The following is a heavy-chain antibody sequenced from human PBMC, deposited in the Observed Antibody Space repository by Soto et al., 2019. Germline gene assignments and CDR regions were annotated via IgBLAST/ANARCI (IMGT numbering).Heavy chain of an antibody. D-gene: IGHD2-15*01. Sequence: PGESLKISCKGSGYSFSNTWINWVRQMPGKGLEWMGIIYPGNSETRYNPSFQGQVTLSADKSINTAYLQWNSLKASDTATYYCAKEGGSAYNGMDVWGQGITVTVSS. CDR2: IYPGNSET. CDR3: AKEGGSAYNGMDV. V-gene: IGHV5-51*01. J-gene: IGHJ6*02. CDR1: GYSFSNTW.